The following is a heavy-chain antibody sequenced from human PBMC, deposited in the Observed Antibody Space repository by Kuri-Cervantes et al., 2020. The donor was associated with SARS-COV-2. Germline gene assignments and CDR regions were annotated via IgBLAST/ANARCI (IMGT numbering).Heavy chain of an antibody. CDR1: GDSLNSHY. Sequence: ESLKISCSVSGDSLNSHYWSWIRQPPGKGLEWIGSIYYSGSTYYNPSLKSRVTISVDTSKNQFSLKLSSVTAADTAVYYCARQGEIFGVVITHLYFDYWGQGTLVTVSS. D-gene: IGHD3-3*01. V-gene: IGHV4-39*01. CDR2: IYYSGST. CDR3: ARQGEIFGVVITHLYFDY. J-gene: IGHJ4*02.